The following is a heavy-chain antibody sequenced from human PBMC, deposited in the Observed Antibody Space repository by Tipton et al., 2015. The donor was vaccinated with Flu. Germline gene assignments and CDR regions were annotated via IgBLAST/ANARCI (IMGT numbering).Heavy chain of an antibody. CDR3: ARGPLPDSNWYNGMDV. CDR2: IGSAGDT. J-gene: IGHJ6*02. D-gene: IGHD6-13*01. V-gene: IGHV3-13*01. CDR1: GFTVSSYD. Sequence: SLRLSCAASGFTVSSYDIHWVRQGTGKGLEWVSAIGSAGDTYYLDSVKGRFTISRDNAKNSLYLQMNSLRVGDTAVYYCARGPLPDSNWYNGMDVWGQGTTVTVSS.